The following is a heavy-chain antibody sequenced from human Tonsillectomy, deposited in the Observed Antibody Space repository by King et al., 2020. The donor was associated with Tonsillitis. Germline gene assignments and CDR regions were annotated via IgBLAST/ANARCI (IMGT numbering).Heavy chain of an antibody. CDR3: ARYYDILTGGYYYGMDV. Sequence: VQLQQSGPGLVKPSQTLSLTCAISGDSVSSNSAAWNWIRQSPSRGLEWLGRTYYRSKWYNDYAVSVKSRITSNPDTSKNQFSLQLNSVTPEDTAVYYCARYYDILTGGYYYGMDVWGQGTTVTVSS. CDR2: TYYRSKWYN. CDR1: GDSVSSNSAA. V-gene: IGHV6-1*01. D-gene: IGHD3-9*01. J-gene: IGHJ6*02.